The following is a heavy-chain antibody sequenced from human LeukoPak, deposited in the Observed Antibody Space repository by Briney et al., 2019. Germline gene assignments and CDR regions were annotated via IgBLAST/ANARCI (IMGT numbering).Heavy chain of an antibody. CDR3: ANHDYGDYVSWFDP. CDR2: ISGSGGST. J-gene: IGHJ5*02. D-gene: IGHD4-17*01. Sequence: GGSLRLSCAASGFTFSSYAMSWVRQAPGKGLEWVSDISGSGGSTYYADSVKGRFTISRDNSKNTLYLQMNSLRAEDTAVYYCANHDYGDYVSWFDPWGQGTLVTVSS. V-gene: IGHV3-23*01. CDR1: GFTFSSYA.